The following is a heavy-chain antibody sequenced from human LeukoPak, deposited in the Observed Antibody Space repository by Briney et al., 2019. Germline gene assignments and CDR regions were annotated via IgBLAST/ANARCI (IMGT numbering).Heavy chain of an antibody. CDR3: ARGIESYGDYGY. J-gene: IGHJ4*02. CDR1: GGSISSYY. Sequence: SETLSLTCTVSGGSISSYYWSWIRQPPGKGLEWIGYIYYSGSTNYNPSLKSRVTISVDTSKNQFSLKLSSLTAADTAIYYCARGIESYGDYGYWGQGILVTVSS. CDR2: IYYSGST. D-gene: IGHD4-17*01. V-gene: IGHV4-59*01.